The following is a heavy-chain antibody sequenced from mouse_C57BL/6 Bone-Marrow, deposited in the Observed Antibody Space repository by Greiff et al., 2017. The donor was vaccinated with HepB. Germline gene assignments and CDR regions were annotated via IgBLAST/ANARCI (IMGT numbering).Heavy chain of an antibody. CDR1: GFTFTDYY. CDR2: IRNKANGYTT. Sequence: EVKLMESGGGLVQPGGSLSLSCAASGFTFTDYYMSWVRQPPGKALEWLGFIRNKANGYTTEYSASVKGRFTISRDNSQSILNLQMNALRAEDSATYYCARSTGTGYFDYWGQGTTLTVSS. V-gene: IGHV7-3*01. CDR3: ARSTGTGYFDY. J-gene: IGHJ2*01. D-gene: IGHD4-1*02.